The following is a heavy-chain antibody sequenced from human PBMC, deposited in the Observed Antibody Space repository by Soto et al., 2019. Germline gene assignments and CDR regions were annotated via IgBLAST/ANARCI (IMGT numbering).Heavy chain of an antibody. CDR2: IRYDGSNT. Sequence: GESLKISCAASGFIFSSFGMHWVRQAPGKGLEWVAHIRYDGSNTYYADAVKGRFTVSRDNPSNTLYLQMNSLRAEDTAVYHCVRDLLGSGGHFDYWGQGAPVTVSS. CDR3: VRDLLGSGGHFDY. CDR1: GFIFSSFG. D-gene: IGHD7-27*01. J-gene: IGHJ4*02. V-gene: IGHV3-30*02.